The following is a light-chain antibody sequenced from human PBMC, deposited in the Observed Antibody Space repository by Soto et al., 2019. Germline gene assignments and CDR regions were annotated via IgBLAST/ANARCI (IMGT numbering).Light chain of an antibody. V-gene: IGKV3-20*01. CDR2: GAS. CDR1: QAVSSNQY. J-gene: IGKJ1*01. Sequence: EIVLTQSPGTLSLSPGERATLSCRASQAVSSNQYLAWYQQKPGQAPRLLIYGASNRATGVPGMFIGSGSGTDFTLTISRLEPEDFAVYYCQQYDTSPRWTFGQGTKVETK. CDR3: QQYDTSPRWT.